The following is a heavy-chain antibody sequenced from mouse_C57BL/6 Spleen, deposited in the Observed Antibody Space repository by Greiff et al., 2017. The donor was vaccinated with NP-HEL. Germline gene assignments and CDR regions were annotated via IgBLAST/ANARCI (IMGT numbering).Heavy chain of an antibody. V-gene: IGHV1-7*01. J-gene: IGHJ3*01. D-gene: IGHD1-1*01. CDR1: GYTFTSYW. CDR3: ARSDYGSSPAY. CDR2: INPSSGYT. Sequence: QVHVKQSGAELAKPGASVKLSCKASGYTFTSYWMHWVKQRPGQGLEWIGYINPSSGYTKYNQKFKDKATLTADKSSSTAYMQLSSLTYEDSAVYYCARSDYGSSPAYWGQGTLVTVSA.